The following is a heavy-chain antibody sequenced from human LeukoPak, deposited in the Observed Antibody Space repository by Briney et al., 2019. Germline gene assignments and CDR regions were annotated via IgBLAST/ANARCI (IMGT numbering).Heavy chain of an antibody. CDR3: AKSGTVVSGTYYFDY. Sequence: GGSLRLSCAASGFTFYDYTMHWVRRAPGKGLEWVSLINWDCGNTSYADPVKGRFTISRDNNKNSLYLQMNSLKTEDTALYYCAKSGTVVSGTYYFDYWGQGTLVTVSS. J-gene: IGHJ4*02. CDR2: INWDCGNT. CDR1: GFTFYDYT. V-gene: IGHV3-43*01. D-gene: IGHD1-26*01.